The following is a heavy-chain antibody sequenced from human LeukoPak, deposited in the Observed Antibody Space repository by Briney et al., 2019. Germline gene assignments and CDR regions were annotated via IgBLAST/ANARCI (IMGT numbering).Heavy chain of an antibody. V-gene: IGHV4-4*07. Sequence: SETLSLTCTVSGGSISSYYWSWIRQPAGKGLGWIGRICTSGSTTYNPSLKSRVTMSVDTSKNQFSLKLSSVTAADTAVYYCARDSGTTGEVKFDPWGQGTLVTVSS. CDR2: ICTSGST. J-gene: IGHJ5*02. D-gene: IGHD3-10*01. CDR3: ARDSGTTGEVKFDP. CDR1: GGSISSYY.